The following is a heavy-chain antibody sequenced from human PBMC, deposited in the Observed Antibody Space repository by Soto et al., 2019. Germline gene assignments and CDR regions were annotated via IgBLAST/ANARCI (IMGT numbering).Heavy chain of an antibody. CDR2: ISCSGGST. CDR3: ENRLQFRATRYSAGTDF. CDR1: GFSFGGHA. J-gene: IGHJ6*01. D-gene: IGHD5-12*01. V-gene: IGHV3-23*01. Sequence: SLGLSCAVAGFSFGGHAVSWFRQSPGKGLEWVSAISCSGGSTYYADSVKGRFTISRDNSKNTLYLQMNSLRAEDTAVYSCENRLQFRATRYSAGTDFWG.